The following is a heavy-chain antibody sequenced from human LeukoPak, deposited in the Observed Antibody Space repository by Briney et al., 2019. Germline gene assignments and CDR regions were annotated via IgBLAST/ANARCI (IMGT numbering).Heavy chain of an antibody. CDR3: ASSERWLQLNYFDL. CDR2: INPNSGGT. Sequence: ASVKVSCKASGYTFTGYYMHWVRQAPGQGLEWMGRINPNSGGTNYAQKFQGRVTMTRDTSISTAYMELSRLRSDDTAVYYCASSERWLQLNYFDLWGRGTLVTVSS. J-gene: IGHJ2*01. D-gene: IGHD5-24*01. CDR1: GYTFTGYY. V-gene: IGHV1-2*06.